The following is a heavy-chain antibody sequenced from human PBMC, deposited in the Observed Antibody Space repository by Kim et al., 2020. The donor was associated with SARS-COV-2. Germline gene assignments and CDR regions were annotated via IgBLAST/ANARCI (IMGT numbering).Heavy chain of an antibody. Sequence: SETLSLTCTVSGGSISSGGYYWSWIRQHPGKGLEWIGYIYYSGSTYYNPSLKSRVTISVDTSKNQFSLKLSSVTAADTAVYYSAREGDILTGYAFDIWGQGTMVTVSS. D-gene: IGHD3-9*01. CDR2: IYYSGST. V-gene: IGHV4-31*03. CDR3: AREGDILTGYAFDI. CDR1: GGSISSGGYY. J-gene: IGHJ3*02.